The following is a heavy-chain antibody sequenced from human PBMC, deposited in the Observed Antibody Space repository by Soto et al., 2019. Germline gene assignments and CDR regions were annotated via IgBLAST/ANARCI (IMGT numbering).Heavy chain of an antibody. D-gene: IGHD3-16*02. CDR2: IKQDGGEK. CDR3: ARGAFPTWGTYPLDY. Sequence: EVQLVDPGGGLFHPGGSRSLPWEASGFTFPSNGMTGVPQAPGKGLEWVANIKQDGGEKYYVGSVKGRFTTSRDNAENSLYLQLDSLRAEDAAVYYCARGAFPTWGTYPLDYWGQGTLVTVSS. CDR1: GFTFPSNG. J-gene: IGHJ4*02. V-gene: IGHV3-7*04.